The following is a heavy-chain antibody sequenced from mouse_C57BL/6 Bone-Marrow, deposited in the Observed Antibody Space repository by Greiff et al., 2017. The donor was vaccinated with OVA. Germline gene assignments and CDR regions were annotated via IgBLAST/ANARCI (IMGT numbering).Heavy chain of an antibody. CDR2: IWWDDDK. CDR3: ARISGGYYGSSYYFDY. Sequence: QVTLKESGPGILQPSQTLSLTCSFSGFSLSTFGMGVGWIRQPSGKGLEWLAHIWWDDDKYYNPALKSRLTISKDTSKNQVFLKIANVDTADTATYYCARISGGYYGSSYYFDYWGQGTTLTVSS. J-gene: IGHJ2*01. CDR1: GFSLSTFGMG. D-gene: IGHD1-1*01. V-gene: IGHV8-8*01.